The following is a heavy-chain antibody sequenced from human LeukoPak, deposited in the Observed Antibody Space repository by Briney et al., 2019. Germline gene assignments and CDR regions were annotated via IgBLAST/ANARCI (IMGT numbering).Heavy chain of an antibody. J-gene: IGHJ6*02. Sequence: PGGSLRLSCAASGFAFSSYWMHWVRQAPGKGLVWVSRINRDGSSTSYADSVKGRFTISRDNAKNTLYLQMNSLRAEDTAVYYCARDSFEAGIYYGVDVWGQGTTVTVSS. V-gene: IGHV3-74*01. CDR2: INRDGSST. CDR1: GFAFSSYW. CDR3: ARDSFEAGIYYGVDV. D-gene: IGHD6-13*01.